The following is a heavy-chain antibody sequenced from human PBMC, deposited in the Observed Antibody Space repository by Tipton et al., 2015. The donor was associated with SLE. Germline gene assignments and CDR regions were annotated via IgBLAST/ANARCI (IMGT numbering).Heavy chain of an antibody. CDR3: ARGLGYFDL. CDR1: GYTFTGSY. D-gene: IGHD6-6*01. Sequence: QVQLVQSGAEVKKPGASVKVSCKASGYTFTGSYMHWVRQAPGQGLEWMGWINPNSGATKYAQKFQGRVTMTRDTSTSTVYMELSSLRSEDTAVYYCARGLGYFDLWGRGTLVAVSS. V-gene: IGHV1-2*02. CDR2: INPNSGAT. J-gene: IGHJ2*01.